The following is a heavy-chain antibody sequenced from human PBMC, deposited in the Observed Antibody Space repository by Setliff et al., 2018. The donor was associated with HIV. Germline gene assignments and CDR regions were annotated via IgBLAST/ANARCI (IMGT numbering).Heavy chain of an antibody. CDR2: IFSNDEK. CDR3: ARIGPVDVGPYMDV. D-gene: IGHD1-26*01. J-gene: IGHJ6*04. CDR1: GGSFSGYYW. V-gene: IGHV2-26*01. Sequence: ETLSLTCAVYGGSFSGYYWSWIRQPPGKALEWLAHIFSNDEKSYSTSLKTRLTISKDTSKNQVVLTMTNMDPVDTATYYCARIGPVDVGPYMDVWGKGTTVTVSS.